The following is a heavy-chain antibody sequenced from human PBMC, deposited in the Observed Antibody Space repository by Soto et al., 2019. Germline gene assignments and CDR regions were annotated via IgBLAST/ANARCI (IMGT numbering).Heavy chain of an antibody. Sequence: QVQLVQSGPEXKKPGASVXVSXXXXXXXXLTYGXVWVRQAPGQGLECMGWISTNTGNTNYEQNLQGRVTMTTDTPTSTAYMELRSLTSDDTAVYYCARELAGLLDNWGQGTLVTVSS. J-gene: IGHJ4*02. CDR2: ISTNTGNT. CDR1: XXXXLTYG. CDR3: ARELAGLLDN. V-gene: IGHV1-18*01.